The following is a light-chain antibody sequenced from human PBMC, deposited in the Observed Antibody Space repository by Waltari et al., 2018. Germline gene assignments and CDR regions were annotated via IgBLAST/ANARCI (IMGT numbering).Light chain of an antibody. CDR3: QSYLRIPAT. CDR1: QRISKY. J-gene: IGKJ1*01. V-gene: IGKV3-20*01. CDR2: DTY. Sequence: EIVLTQSPGTLSLSPGERATLSCRSSQRISKYIVWYQQRLGQAPRLHIYDTYIRATGVPDRVSGSGSGTDFSLIISRLEPEAFAVYYCQSYLRIPATFGQGTKVDIK.